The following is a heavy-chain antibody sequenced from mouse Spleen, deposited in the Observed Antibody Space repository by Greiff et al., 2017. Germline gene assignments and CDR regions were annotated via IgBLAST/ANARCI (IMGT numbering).Heavy chain of an antibody. Sequence: QVQLKESGPGLVAPSQSLSITCTISGFSLTSYGVHWVRQPPGKGLEWLVVIWSDGSTTYNSALKSRLSISKDNSKSQVFLKVNSLQADDTAMYYCARHGDYGYYAMDYWGQGTSVTVSS. CDR1: GFSLTSYG. V-gene: IGHV2-6-1*01. CDR2: IWSDGST. D-gene: IGHD2-13*01. J-gene: IGHJ4*01. CDR3: ARHGDYGYYAMDY.